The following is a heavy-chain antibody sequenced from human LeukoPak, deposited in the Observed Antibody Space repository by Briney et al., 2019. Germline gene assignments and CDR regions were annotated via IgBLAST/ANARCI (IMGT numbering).Heavy chain of an antibody. CDR3: AFLDIYDGSGYYKGYFNY. Sequence: ASVKVSCKVSGYTLIELSMHWVRQAPGKGLEWMGGFDPEDGETIYAQKFQGRVTMTEDTSTDTAYMELSTLRSEDTAVYYCAFLDIYDGSGYYKGYFNYWGQGTLVTVSS. J-gene: IGHJ4*02. D-gene: IGHD3-22*01. CDR1: GYTLIELS. V-gene: IGHV1-24*01. CDR2: FDPEDGET.